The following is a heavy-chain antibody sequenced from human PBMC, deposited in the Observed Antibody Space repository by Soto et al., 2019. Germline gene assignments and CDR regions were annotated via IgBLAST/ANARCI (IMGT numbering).Heavy chain of an antibody. CDR1: GFTFSSYS. CDR2: ISGSGGIT. V-gene: IGHV3-23*01. CDR3: AKAGTTSGFYYIDV. Sequence: GGSLRLSCAASGFTFSSYSMRWVRQAPGKGLEWVSGISGSGGITYYVDSVKGRFTISRDNSQNTLYLQMNSLRAEDTAVYYCAKAGTTSGFYYIDVWGKGTTVTVSS. D-gene: IGHD1-7*01. J-gene: IGHJ6*03.